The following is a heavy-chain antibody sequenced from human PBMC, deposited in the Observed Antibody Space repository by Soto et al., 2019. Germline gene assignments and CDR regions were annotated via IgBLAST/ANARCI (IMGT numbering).Heavy chain of an antibody. CDR3: ARGQQQTGAIDY. Sequence: EVQLVESGGGLVKPGGSLRLSCAASGFTFSSYSMNWVRQAPGKGLEWVSSISSSSSYIYYADSVKGRFTISRDNAKNSLYLQMNSLRAEDTAVYYCARGQQQTGAIDYWGQGTLVTXSS. CDR2: ISSSSSYI. CDR1: GFTFSSYS. D-gene: IGHD7-27*01. J-gene: IGHJ4*02. V-gene: IGHV3-21*01.